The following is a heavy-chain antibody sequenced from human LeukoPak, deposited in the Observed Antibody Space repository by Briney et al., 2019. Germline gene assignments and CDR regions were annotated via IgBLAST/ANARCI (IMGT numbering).Heavy chain of an antibody. CDR3: ARDRLLFSAFDV. Sequence: PGGSLRLSCTASGFIFGHYYMGWVRQAPGKGLEWISYISRGGNTIYDAGSVKGRFIVSRDNAKNSLYLEMNSLREDDTAVYYCARDRLLFSAFDVWGQGTLVTVSS. CDR2: ISRGGNTI. J-gene: IGHJ3*01. D-gene: IGHD2/OR15-2a*01. CDR1: GFIFGHYY. V-gene: IGHV3-11*04.